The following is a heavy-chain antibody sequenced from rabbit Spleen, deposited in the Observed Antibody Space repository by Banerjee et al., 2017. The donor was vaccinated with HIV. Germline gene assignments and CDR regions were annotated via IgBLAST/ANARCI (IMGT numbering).Heavy chain of an antibody. CDR3: ARDLVAVIGWNFYL. J-gene: IGHJ4*01. D-gene: IGHD1-1*01. Sequence: QSLEESGGDLVKPGASLTLTCTASGFTISSYWICWVRQAPGKGLEWIACINIVTGKSVYASWAKGRFTMSRTSSTTVTLQMTSLTVADTATYFCARDLVAVIGWNFYLWGPGTLVTVS. V-gene: IGHV1S40*01. CDR2: INIVTGKS. CDR1: GFTISSYW.